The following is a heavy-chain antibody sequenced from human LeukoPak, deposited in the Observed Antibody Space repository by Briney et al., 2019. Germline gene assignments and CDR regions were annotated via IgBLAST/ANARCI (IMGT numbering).Heavy chain of an antibody. CDR1: GGSISSGTYY. CDR2: IYTSGST. J-gene: IGHJ6*03. Sequence: SETLSLTCTVSGGSISSGTYYWNWIRQPAGTGLEWIGRIYTSGSTNYNPSLKSRVTISVDTSKNQFSLKLSSVTAADTAVYYCARSAAGYMDVWGKGTTVTISS. CDR3: ARSAAGYMDV. D-gene: IGHD6-13*01. V-gene: IGHV4-61*02.